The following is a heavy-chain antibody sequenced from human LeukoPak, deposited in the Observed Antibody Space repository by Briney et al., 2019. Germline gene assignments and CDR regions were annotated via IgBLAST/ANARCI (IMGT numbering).Heavy chain of an antibody. V-gene: IGHV1-69*04. CDR2: IIPILGIA. Sequence: SVKVSCKASGGTFSSYAISWVRQAPGQGLEWMGRIIPILGIANYAQKFQGRVTITADKSTSTAYMELSSLRSEDTAVYYCARDRGRSGAITYNWFDPWGQGTLVTVSS. CDR1: GGTFSSYA. J-gene: IGHJ5*02. CDR3: ARDRGRSGAITYNWFDP. D-gene: IGHD1-26*01.